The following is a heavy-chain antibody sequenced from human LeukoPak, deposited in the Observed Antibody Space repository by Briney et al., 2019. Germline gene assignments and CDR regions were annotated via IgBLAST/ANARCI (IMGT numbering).Heavy chain of an antibody. CDR2: IYHSGST. V-gene: IGHV4-39*01. D-gene: IGHD3-10*01. CDR3: ARQSKTYGSGSYHPYYYYYYYMDV. Sequence: SETLSLTCTVSGGSISSSSYYWGWIRQPPGKGLEWIGSIYHSGSTYYNPSLKSRVTISVDTSKNQFSLKLSSVTAADTAVYYCARQSKTYGSGSYHPYYYYYYYMDVWGKGTTVTISS. CDR1: GGSISSSSYY. J-gene: IGHJ6*03.